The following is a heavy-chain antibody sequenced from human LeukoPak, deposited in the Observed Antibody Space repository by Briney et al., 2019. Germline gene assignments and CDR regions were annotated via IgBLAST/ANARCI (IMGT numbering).Heavy chain of an antibody. Sequence: PGGSLRLSCAASGFTFTTYAMSWVRQAPGKGLEWVSSISSSSSYIYYADSVKGRFTISRDKSKNTLFLQMNSLRTDDSAVYYCPKDRARYGRGWPGLDYWGQGTLVSVSS. V-gene: IGHV3-21*01. CDR2: ISSSSSYI. J-gene: IGHJ4*02. CDR3: PKDRARYGRGWPGLDY. CDR1: GFTFTTYA. D-gene: IGHD6-19*01.